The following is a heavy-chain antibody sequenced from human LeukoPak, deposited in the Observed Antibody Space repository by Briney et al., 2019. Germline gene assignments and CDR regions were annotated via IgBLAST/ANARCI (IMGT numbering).Heavy chain of an antibody. V-gene: IGHV3-15*01. CDR1: GFIFNKAW. Sequence: PGGSLRLSCAASGFIFNKAWMNWVRQAPGKGPEWVGRIKSNNDGGTTDYASPVEGRFIISRGDSKNTIYLQMNRLIIDDTAIYYCTPVMVEDRGFWGQGTLVTVSS. J-gene: IGHJ4*02. CDR3: TPVMVEDRGF. D-gene: IGHD2-21*01. CDR2: IKSNNDGGTT.